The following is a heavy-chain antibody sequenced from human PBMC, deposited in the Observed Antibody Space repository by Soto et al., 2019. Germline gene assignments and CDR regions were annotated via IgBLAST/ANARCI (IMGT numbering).Heavy chain of an antibody. CDR2: IYNSGRT. Sequence: SETLSLTCTVSGGSISSSSYYWGWIRQPPGKGLEWIGSIYNSGRTYYNPSLKSRVTISVDTSKNQFSLKLSSVTAADTAVYYCARQNYCSTSGCPPDFDYWGQGTLVT. CDR1: GGSISSSSYY. J-gene: IGHJ4*02. V-gene: IGHV4-39*01. CDR3: ARQNYCSTSGCPPDFDY. D-gene: IGHD2-2*01.